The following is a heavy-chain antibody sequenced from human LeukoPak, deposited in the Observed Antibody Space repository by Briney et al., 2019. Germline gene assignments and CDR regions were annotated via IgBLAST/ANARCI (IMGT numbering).Heavy chain of an antibody. CDR2: ISSSGSTI. D-gene: IGHD6-13*01. CDR3: ARTEASSSWYYLSH. CDR1: GFTFSDYY. V-gene: IGHV3-11*04. Sequence: GGSLRLSCAASGFTFSDYYMSWIRQAPGKGLEWVSYISSSGSTIYYADSVKGRFTISRDNAKNSLYLQMNSLRAEDTAVYYCARTEASSSWYYLSHWGQGTLVTVSS. J-gene: IGHJ1*01.